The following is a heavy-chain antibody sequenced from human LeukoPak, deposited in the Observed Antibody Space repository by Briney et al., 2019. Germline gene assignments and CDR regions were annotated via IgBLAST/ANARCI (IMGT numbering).Heavy chain of an antibody. V-gene: IGHV6-1*01. D-gene: IGHD5-12*01. CDR3: ARAGRYSGYDSPYYFDY. Sequence: SQTLSLTCAISGDSVSSNSAAWNWIRQSPSRGLEWLGRTYYRSKWYNGYAVSVKSRITINPDTSKNQFSLQLNSVTPEDTAVYYCARAGRYSGYDSPYYFDYWGQGTLVTVSS. CDR1: GDSVSSNSAA. CDR2: TYYRSKWYN. J-gene: IGHJ4*02.